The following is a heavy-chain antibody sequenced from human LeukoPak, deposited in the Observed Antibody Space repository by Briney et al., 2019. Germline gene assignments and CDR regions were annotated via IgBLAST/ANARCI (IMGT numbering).Heavy chain of an antibody. Sequence: PGGSLRLSCAASGFTFSSYAMSWVRQAPGKGLEWVSTISDSGGSTYYADSVKGRFTISRDNSKNTLYLQMSSLRAEDTAVYYCAKERYIVVVPAAPKHFDYWGQGTLVTVSS. D-gene: IGHD2-2*01. CDR1: GFTFSSYA. V-gene: IGHV3-23*01. CDR3: AKERYIVVVPAAPKHFDY. CDR2: ISDSGGST. J-gene: IGHJ4*02.